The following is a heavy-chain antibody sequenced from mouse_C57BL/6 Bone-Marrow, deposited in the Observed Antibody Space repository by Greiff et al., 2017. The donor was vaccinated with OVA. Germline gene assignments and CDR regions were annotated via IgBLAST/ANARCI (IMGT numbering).Heavy chain of an antibody. J-gene: IGHJ4*01. CDR2: IYPGSGST. Sequence: QVQLQQPGAELVKPGASVKMSCKASGYTFTSYWITWVKQRPGQGLEWIGDIYPGSGSTNYNEKFKSKATLTVDTSSSTAYMQHSRLTSEDSSVYYCAKEGTGAGGDYWGQGTSVTVSS. CDR3: AKEGTGAGGDY. V-gene: IGHV1-55*01. CDR1: GYTFTSYW. D-gene: IGHD4-1*01.